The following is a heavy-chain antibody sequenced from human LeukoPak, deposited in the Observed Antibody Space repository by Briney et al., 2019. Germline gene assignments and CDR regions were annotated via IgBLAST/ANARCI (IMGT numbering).Heavy chain of an antibody. J-gene: IGHJ5*02. CDR2: IRYDGSNK. CDR3: ANIYYDGSGTIP. CDR1: GFTFSSYG. V-gene: IGHV3-30*02. Sequence: GGSLRLSCAASGFTFSSYGMHWVRQAPGKGLEWVAFIRYDGSNKYYADSVKGRFTISRDNSKNTLYLQMNSLRAEDTAVYYCANIYYDGSGTIPWGQGTLVTVSS. D-gene: IGHD3-22*01.